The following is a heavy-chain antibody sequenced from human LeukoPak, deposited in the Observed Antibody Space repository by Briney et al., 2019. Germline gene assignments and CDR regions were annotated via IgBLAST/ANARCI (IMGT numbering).Heavy chain of an antibody. CDR2: IYSGGST. J-gene: IGHJ4*02. CDR3: ARSVAAAAHFDY. Sequence: GGSLRLSCVASGFTVSSNYMSWVRQAPGKGLEWVSVIYSGGSTYYADSVKGRFTISRDNSKNTLYLQVNSLRPEDTAVYYCARSVAAAAHFDYWGQGALVTVSS. V-gene: IGHV3-66*02. D-gene: IGHD6-13*01. CDR1: GFTVSSNY.